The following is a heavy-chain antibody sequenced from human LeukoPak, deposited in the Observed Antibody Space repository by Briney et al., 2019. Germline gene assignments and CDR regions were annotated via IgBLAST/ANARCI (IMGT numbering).Heavy chain of an antibody. D-gene: IGHD3-10*01. Sequence: SETLSLTCSVSGDSIIGYYWGWIRQPPGKGLEWIGNIYYTGNTYYNSSLKSRVTISLDTSKNQFSQKVISMTAADTAAYYCTKSDGYGLIRICGRGTMVTVSS. CDR3: TKSDGYGLIRI. V-gene: IGHV4-39*07. J-gene: IGHJ3*02. CDR1: GDSIIGYY. CDR2: IYYTGNT.